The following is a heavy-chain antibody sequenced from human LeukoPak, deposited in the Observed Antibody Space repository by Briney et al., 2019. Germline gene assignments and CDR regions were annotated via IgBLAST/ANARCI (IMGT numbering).Heavy chain of an antibody. V-gene: IGHV3-23*01. CDR3: AKNSMIVVVSESLDY. CDR2: IGGTGGST. D-gene: IGHD3-22*01. Sequence: PGGSLRLSCAASGFTFSSYGMSWVRQAPGKGLEWVSSIGGTGGSTYYADSVKGRFTISRDNSKNTLYLQMNSLRAEDTAVYYCAKNSMIVVVSESLDYWGQGTLVTVSS. CDR1: GFTFSSYG. J-gene: IGHJ4*02.